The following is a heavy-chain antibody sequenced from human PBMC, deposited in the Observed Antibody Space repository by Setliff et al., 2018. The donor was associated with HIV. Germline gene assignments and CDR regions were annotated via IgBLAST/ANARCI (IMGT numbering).Heavy chain of an antibody. D-gene: IGHD1-26*01. Sequence: ASVKVSCKVSGYTLTELSMHWARQAPGKGLEWMGGFDPEDGETIYAQKFQGRVTMTEDTSTDTAYMELSSLRSEDTAVYYCATARSSGRYGYYYYMDVWGKGTTVTVSS. CDR3: ATARSSGRYGYYYYMDV. CDR2: FDPEDGET. J-gene: IGHJ6*03. V-gene: IGHV1-24*01. CDR1: GYTLTELS.